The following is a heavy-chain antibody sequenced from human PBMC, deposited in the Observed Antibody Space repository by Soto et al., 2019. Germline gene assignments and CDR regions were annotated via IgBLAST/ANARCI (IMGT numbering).Heavy chain of an antibody. D-gene: IGHD2-15*01. CDR2: IYHSGST. V-gene: IGHV4-30-2*01. CDR1: GGSISSGGYS. Sequence: QLQLQESGSGLVKPSQTLSLTCAVSGGSISSGGYSWSWIRQPPGKGLEWIGYIYHSGSTYYNPSLKSRVTISVDRSKNQFSLKLSSVTAADTAVYYCARDRPPYCSGGSCYPDYGMDVWGQGTTVTVSS. J-gene: IGHJ6*02. CDR3: ARDRPPYCSGGSCYPDYGMDV.